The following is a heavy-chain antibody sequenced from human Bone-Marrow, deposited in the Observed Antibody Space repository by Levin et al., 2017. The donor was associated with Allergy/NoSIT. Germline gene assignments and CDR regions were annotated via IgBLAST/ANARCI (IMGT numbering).Heavy chain of an antibody. V-gene: IGHV3-33*01. J-gene: IGHJ4*02. D-gene: IGHD2-21*01. Sequence: PGGSLRLSCAASGFTFSSYGMHWVRQAPGKGLEWVAVIWYDGSNKYYADSVKGRFTISRDNSKNTLYLQMNSLRAEDTAVYYCARGISGVGPFPRGENLIDYWGQGTLVTVSS. CDR3: ARGISGVGPFPRGENLIDY. CDR2: IWYDGSNK. CDR1: GFTFSSYG.